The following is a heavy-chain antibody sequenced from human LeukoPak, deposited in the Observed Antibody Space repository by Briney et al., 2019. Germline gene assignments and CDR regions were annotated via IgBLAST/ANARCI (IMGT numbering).Heavy chain of an antibody. Sequence: SETLSLTRIVSGGSISSYYWSWIRQPPGKGLEWIGYIYYSGSTNYNPSLKSRVTISVDTSKNQFSLKLSSVTAADTAVYYCAREAAAAGRNWFDPWGQGTLVTVSS. V-gene: IGHV4-59*12. CDR2: IYYSGST. CDR1: GGSISSYY. CDR3: AREAAAAGRNWFDP. J-gene: IGHJ5*02. D-gene: IGHD6-13*01.